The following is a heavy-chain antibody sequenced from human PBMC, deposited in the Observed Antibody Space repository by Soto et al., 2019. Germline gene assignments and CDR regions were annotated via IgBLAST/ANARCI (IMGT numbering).Heavy chain of an antibody. CDR2: IYYSGST. CDR3: ARGGWFDP. V-gene: IGHV4-59*01. CDR1: GGSISSYY. D-gene: IGHD3-16*01. J-gene: IGHJ5*02. Sequence: PSETLSLTCTVSGGSISSYYLSWIRQPPGKGLEWIGYIYYSGSTNYNPSLKSRVTISVDTSKNQFSLKLSSVTAADTAVYYCARGGWFDPWGQGTLVTVSS.